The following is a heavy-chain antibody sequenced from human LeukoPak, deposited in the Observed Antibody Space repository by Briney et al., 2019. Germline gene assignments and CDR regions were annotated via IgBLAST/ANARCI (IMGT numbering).Heavy chain of an antibody. J-gene: IGHJ5*02. Sequence: GGSLRLSCAASGFTFSSYAMHWVRQAPGKGLEWVAVISYDGSNKYYAGSVKGRYTISRDNSKNTLYLQMNSLRAEDTAVYYCARDGQEYSGYEYNWFDPWGQGTLVTVSS. CDR1: GFTFSSYA. V-gene: IGHV3-30*01. D-gene: IGHD5-12*01. CDR2: ISYDGSNK. CDR3: ARDGQEYSGYEYNWFDP.